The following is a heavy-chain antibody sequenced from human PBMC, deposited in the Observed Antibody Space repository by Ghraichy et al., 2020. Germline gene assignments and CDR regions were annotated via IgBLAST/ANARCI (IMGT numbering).Heavy chain of an antibody. D-gene: IGHD2-2*01. CDR3: AKDQESIIVSHFDY. CDR2: IRYDGSDK. V-gene: IGHV3-30*02. J-gene: IGHJ4*02. Sequence: LTCAASGFTFSSYGIHWVRQAPGKGLEWVAFIRYDGSDKYYADSVKGRFTISRDNSKNTVYLQMNSLRAEDTAVYYCAKDQESIIVSHFDYWGQGTLVTVSS. CDR1: GFTFSSYG.